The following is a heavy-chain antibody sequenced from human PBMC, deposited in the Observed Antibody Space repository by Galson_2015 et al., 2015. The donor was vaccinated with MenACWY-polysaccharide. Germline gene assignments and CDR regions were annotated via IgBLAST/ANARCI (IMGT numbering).Heavy chain of an antibody. CDR2: ISIDGSRT. V-gene: IGHV3-74*01. Sequence: SLRLSCAASGSTFSGYWMHWVRQAPGRGLVWVSRISIDGSRTNYADSVKGRLTISIDNAKNTLFLQMNNLRAEDTAVYYCARNGAKGLDVWGQGTKVTVSS. J-gene: IGHJ6*02. CDR1: GSTFSGYW. D-gene: IGHD4/OR15-4a*01. CDR3: ARNGAKGLDV.